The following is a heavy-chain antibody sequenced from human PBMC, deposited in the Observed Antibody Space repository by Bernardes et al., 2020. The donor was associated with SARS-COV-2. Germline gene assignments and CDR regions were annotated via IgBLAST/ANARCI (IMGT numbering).Heavy chain of an antibody. CDR1: GYSLNELA. D-gene: IGHD3-16*01. J-gene: IGHJ4*02. CDR2: FDPKDGET. V-gene: IGHV1-24*01. Sequence: ASVKVSCKASGYSLNELAMHWVRQSPGKGLEWMGGFDPKDGETRYGQKFRGRVTMTEDTITDTAYMELSSLRYEDTAVYYCTTGTLRLRLGEFYKNWGQGTLVSVSS. CDR3: TTGTLRLRLGEFYKN.